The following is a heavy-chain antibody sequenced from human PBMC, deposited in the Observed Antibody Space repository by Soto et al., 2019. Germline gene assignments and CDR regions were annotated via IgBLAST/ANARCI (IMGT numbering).Heavy chain of an antibody. J-gene: IGHJ5*02. Sequence: XGTLSLTCTVSGGSMTSYYWTWIRQPAGKGLEWIGRVYSSGGTHYNPSLKSRVTISLDTSKNQFSLRLLSVTDADTAVYFCARGQRFSDWFDPWGQGTLVTVSS. CDR3: ARGQRFSDWFDP. V-gene: IGHV4-4*07. CDR2: VYSSGGT. CDR1: GGSMTSYY. D-gene: IGHD3-3*01.